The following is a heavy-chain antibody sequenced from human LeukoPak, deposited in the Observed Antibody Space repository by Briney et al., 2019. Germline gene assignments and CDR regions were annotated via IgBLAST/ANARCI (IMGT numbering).Heavy chain of an antibody. D-gene: IGHD3-10*01. CDR2: ISGSGGST. V-gene: IGHV3-23*01. CDR1: GITFSSYA. Sequence: GGSLRLSCAASGITFSSYAMSWVRQAPGKGLECVSGISGSGGSTYYADSVKGRFTISRDNAKKSLYLQMNSLRAEDTALYYCARRDYYGSGSPDFWGQGTLVAVSS. J-gene: IGHJ4*02. CDR3: ARRDYYGSGSPDF.